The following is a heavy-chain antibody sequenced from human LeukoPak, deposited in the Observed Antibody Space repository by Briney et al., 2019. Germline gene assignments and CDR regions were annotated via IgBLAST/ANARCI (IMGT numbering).Heavy chain of an antibody. D-gene: IGHD1-1*01. V-gene: IGHV3-23*01. CDR1: GFTFRIYA. CDR2: IRGSGGST. J-gene: IGHJ4*02. Sequence: GGSLRLSCAASGFTFRIYAMTWVRQSPGKGLEWVSAIRGSGGSTYYADSVKGRFTISRDNSKNTLYLQMNSLRAEDTALYYCAKGLERESRLDSWGQGTLVTVSS. CDR3: AKGLERESRLDS.